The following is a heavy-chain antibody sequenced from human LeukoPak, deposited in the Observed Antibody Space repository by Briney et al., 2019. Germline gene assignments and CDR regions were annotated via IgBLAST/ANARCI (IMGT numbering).Heavy chain of an antibody. CDR1: GGSISSYY. V-gene: IGHV4-4*07. Sequence: SETLSLTCTVSGGSISSYYWSWIRQPAGKGLEWIGRIYTSGSTNYNPSLKSRVTMSVDTSKNQFSLKLSSVTAADTAVYYCARRTRSGWPYYFDYWGQGTLVTVSS. CDR3: ARRTRSGWPYYFDY. D-gene: IGHD6-19*01. J-gene: IGHJ4*02. CDR2: IYTSGST.